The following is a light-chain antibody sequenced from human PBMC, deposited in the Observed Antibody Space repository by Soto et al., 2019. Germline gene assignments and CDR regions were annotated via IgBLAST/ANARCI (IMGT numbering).Light chain of an antibody. CDR2: KAS. Sequence: DIPMTQSPSTLSASVGDRVTITCRASQSISNWLAWHQQKPRKAPKLLIYKASSLESGVPSRFSGSGSGTEFTLTISSLQPDDFATYYCQQYNSYRAFGQGTKVEIK. CDR3: QQYNSYRA. V-gene: IGKV1-5*03. J-gene: IGKJ1*01. CDR1: QSISNW.